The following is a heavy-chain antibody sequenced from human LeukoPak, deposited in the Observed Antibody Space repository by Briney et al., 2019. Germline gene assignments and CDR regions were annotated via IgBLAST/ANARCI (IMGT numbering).Heavy chain of an antibody. CDR3: ASHGDGGGIAAAGTQH. CDR2: ICYDGSNK. V-gene: IGHV3-33*01. J-gene: IGHJ4*02. Sequence: GGSLRLSCAASGFTFSSYGIHWVRQAPGKGLEWVAVICYDGSNKYYAATVKGRFTISRDNSKNTPYLQMNSLRAEDTAVYYCASHGDGGGIAAAGTQHWGQGTLVTVSS. CDR1: GFTFSSYG. D-gene: IGHD6-13*01.